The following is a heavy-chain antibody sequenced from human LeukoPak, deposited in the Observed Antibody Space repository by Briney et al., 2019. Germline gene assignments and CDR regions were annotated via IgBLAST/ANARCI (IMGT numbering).Heavy chain of an antibody. D-gene: IGHD2-15*01. CDR1: GFTFSSYW. CDR2: IKQDGSEK. Sequence: GGSLRLSCAASGFTFSSYWMNWVRQAPGKGLEWVANIKQDGSEKYYVDSVKGRFTISRDNAKNSLYLQMNRLRAEDTAMYYCARGDYCSGGSCYYFFYYAMDVWGQGTAVTVSS. V-gene: IGHV3-7*01. J-gene: IGHJ6*02. CDR3: ARGDYCSGGSCYYFFYYAMDV.